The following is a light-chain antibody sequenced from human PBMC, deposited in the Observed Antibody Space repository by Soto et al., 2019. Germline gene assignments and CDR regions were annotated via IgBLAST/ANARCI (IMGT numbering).Light chain of an antibody. CDR2: EVT. CDR1: SSDIGTYDY. CDR3: SSYTSSSLHVV. V-gene: IGLV2-14*01. Sequence: QSALTQPASVSGSPGQSITISCTGTSSDIGTYDYVSWYQQDPVKAPKLMIYEVTNRPSGVSDRFSGSKSGNTASLTISGRQAEDEADYFCSSYTSSSLHVVFGGGTKLTVL. J-gene: IGLJ2*01.